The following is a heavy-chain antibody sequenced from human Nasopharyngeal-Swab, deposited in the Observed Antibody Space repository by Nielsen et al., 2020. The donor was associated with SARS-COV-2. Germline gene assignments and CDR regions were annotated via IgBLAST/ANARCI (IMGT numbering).Heavy chain of an antibody. CDR2: ISAYNGNT. V-gene: IGHV1-18*04. Sequence: ASVKVSCKASGYTFTSYGISWVRQPPGQELEWMGWISAYNGNTNYAQKLQGRVTMTTDTSTSTAYMELRSLRSDDTAVYYCARDRQDSSGYEPFDYWGQGTLVTVSS. J-gene: IGHJ4*02. CDR1: GYTFTSYG. CDR3: ARDRQDSSGYEPFDY. D-gene: IGHD3-22*01.